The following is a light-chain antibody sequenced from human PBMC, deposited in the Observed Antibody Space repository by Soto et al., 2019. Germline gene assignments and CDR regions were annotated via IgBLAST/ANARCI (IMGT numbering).Light chain of an antibody. CDR2: AAS. CDR3: QQSFNSPRT. Sequence: IQMTHSPSSVSASVGDSVTITCLASQDISSWLAWYQQKPGKAPNLLIYAASSLQSGVPSRFSGTGSGTDFTLTISSLQPEDFAIYYCQQSFNSPRTFGQGTKVDIK. J-gene: IGKJ1*01. V-gene: IGKV1-12*01. CDR1: QDISSW.